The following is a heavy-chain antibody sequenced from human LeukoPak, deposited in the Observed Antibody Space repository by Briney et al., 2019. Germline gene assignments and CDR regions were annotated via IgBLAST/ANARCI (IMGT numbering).Heavy chain of an antibody. CDR3: ARDRGKIIAVRTGQVDAFDV. D-gene: IGHD6-6*01. Sequence: GASVKVSCKASGYTFTDYYMHWVRQAPGQGLEWMGWINPNSGGTNYAQKFQGRVTMTRDTSISTAYMELSRLGSDDTAVYYCARDRGKIIAVRTGQVDAFDVWGQGTMVTVSS. J-gene: IGHJ3*01. CDR1: GYTFTDYY. V-gene: IGHV1-2*02. CDR2: INPNSGGT.